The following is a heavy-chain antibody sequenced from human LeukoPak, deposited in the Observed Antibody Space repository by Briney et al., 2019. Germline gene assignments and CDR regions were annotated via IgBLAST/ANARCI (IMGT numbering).Heavy chain of an antibody. CDR1: GFTFSSYA. Sequence: GGSLRLSCAASGFTFSSYAMSWVRQAPGKGLEGVSAISGSGGSTYYADSVKGRFTISRDNSKNTLYLQMNSLRAEDTAVYYCAKVFSQRIDAFDIWGQGTMVTVSS. D-gene: IGHD2/OR15-2a*01. CDR2: ISGSGGST. V-gene: IGHV3-23*01. CDR3: AKVFSQRIDAFDI. J-gene: IGHJ3*02.